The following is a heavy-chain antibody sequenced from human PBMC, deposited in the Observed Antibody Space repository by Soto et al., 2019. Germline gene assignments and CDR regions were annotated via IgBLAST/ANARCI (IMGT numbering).Heavy chain of an antibody. CDR2: IKRDGSGG. CDR3: ARDVSPGSSGWFFDAFDI. V-gene: IGHV3-7*01. CDR1: GFTFSNYW. J-gene: IGHJ3*02. Sequence: QLVESGGGLVQPGGSLRLSCAASGFTFSNYWMTWVRQAPGKGLEWVANIKRDGSGGSYLDSVRGRFTVSRDNARNSLYLQMNSLRAEDTALYYCARDVSPGSSGWFFDAFDIWGQGTMLTVSS. D-gene: IGHD6-25*01.